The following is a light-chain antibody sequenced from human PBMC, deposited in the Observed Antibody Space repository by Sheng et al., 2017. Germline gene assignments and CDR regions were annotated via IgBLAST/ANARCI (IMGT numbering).Light chain of an antibody. CDR2: GAS. CDR3: QQYDNLPLT. V-gene: IGKV1-33*01. Sequence: DFQMTQSPSSLSASVGDRVTITCRAGQNINTSLNWYQQKAGTAPKLLIYGASNLQSGVPSRFSGSGSGTDFTLTITSLQPEDIATYYCQQYDNLPLTFGPGTKVDIK. CDR1: QNINTS. J-gene: IGKJ3*01.